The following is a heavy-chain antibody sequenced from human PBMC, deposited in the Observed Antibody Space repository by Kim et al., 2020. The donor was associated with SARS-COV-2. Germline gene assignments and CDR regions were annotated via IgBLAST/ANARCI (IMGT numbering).Heavy chain of an antibody. Sequence: SETLSLTYTVSGGSISSGSYYWSWIRQPAGKGLEWIGRIYTSGSTNYNPSLKSRVTISVDTSKNQFSLKLSSVTAADTAVYYCARGVATITTSRNYRGYYFDYWGQGTLVTVSS. CDR2: IYTSGST. CDR3: ARGVATITTSRNYRGYYFDY. V-gene: IGHV4-61*02. CDR1: GGSISSGSYY. D-gene: IGHD5-12*01. J-gene: IGHJ4*02.